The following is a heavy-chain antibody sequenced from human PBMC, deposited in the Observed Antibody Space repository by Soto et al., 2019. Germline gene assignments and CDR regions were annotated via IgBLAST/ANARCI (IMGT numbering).Heavy chain of an antibody. CDR2: VSGSSSYI. J-gene: IGHJ3*01. Sequence: VGSLRLSCEDSGFNFRNFNMIWVRQAPGKGLEWVSSVSGSSSYIYYADSVKGRFTVSRDNANNLVFLQMNGLRPEDTAMYYCARDLRGHYGPWGQGTMVTVSS. V-gene: IGHV3-21*06. CDR1: GFNFRNFN. D-gene: IGHD4-17*01. CDR3: ARDLRGHYGP.